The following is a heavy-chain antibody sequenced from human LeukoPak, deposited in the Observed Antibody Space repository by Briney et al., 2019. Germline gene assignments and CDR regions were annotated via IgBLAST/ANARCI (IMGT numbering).Heavy chain of an antibody. J-gene: IGHJ4*02. V-gene: IGHV3-21*01. CDR2: ISSSSSYT. CDR1: AFTFSSYN. CDR3: ARYQGGGHPASDC. D-gene: IGHD2-15*01. Sequence: NPGGSLRLSCIASAFTFSSYNTHCVRQAPGKGLEWVSLISSSSSYTYYADSVKGRFTISRDNAKHSMFLQMNSLRAENTALCYCARYQGGGHPASDCWGQGTLVTVSS.